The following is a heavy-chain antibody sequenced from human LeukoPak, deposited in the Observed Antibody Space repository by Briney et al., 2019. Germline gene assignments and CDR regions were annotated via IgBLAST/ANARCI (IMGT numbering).Heavy chain of an antibody. V-gene: IGHV4-59*08. J-gene: IGHJ4*02. CDR3: ARHGPDIVLII. CDR1: GGSISSYY. CDR2: IYYSGST. Sequence: PSETLSPTCTVSGGSISSYYWSWIRQPPGKGLEWIGYIYYSGSTNYNPSLKSRVTISVDTSKNQFSLKLSSVTAADTAVYYCARHGPDIVLIIWGQGTLVTVSS. D-gene: IGHD2-8*01.